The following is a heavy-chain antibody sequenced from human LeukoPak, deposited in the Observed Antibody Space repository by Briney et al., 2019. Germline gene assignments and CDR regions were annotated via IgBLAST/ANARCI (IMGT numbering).Heavy chain of an antibody. Sequence: GGSLRLSCAASGFTFSTYAMSWVRQAPGKGLEWVSGISGSGDRTDYADSVKGRFTISRDNSKNTLYVQMNSLRAEDTAVYYCAGTYYYDSSGYSYEYWGQGTLVTVSS. CDR3: AGTYYYDSSGYSYEY. CDR1: GFTFSTYA. V-gene: IGHV3-23*01. CDR2: ISGSGDRT. D-gene: IGHD3-22*01. J-gene: IGHJ4*02.